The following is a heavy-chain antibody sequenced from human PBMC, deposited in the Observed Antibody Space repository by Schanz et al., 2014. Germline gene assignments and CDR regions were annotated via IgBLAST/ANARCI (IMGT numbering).Heavy chain of an antibody. V-gene: IGHV1-69*02. CDR1: GGTFSSDT. J-gene: IGHJ6*03. Sequence: QVHLVQSGAEVKKPGSSVKVSCKASGGTFSSDTFSWVRQAPGQGLEWMGRIVPIAGITNYAQKFQGRVTITRDTSASTAYMELTSLRSEDTAVYYCARLGTGMAVAGSVIDSYYYYMDVWGEGTTVTVSS. CDR3: ARLGTGMAVAGSVIDSYYYYMDV. CDR2: IVPIAGIT. D-gene: IGHD6-19*01.